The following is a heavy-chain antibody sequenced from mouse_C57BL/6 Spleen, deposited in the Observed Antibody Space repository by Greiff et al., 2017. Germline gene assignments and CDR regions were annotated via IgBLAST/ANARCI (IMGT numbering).Heavy chain of an antibody. CDR2: ISYDGSN. J-gene: IGHJ1*03. D-gene: IGHD1-1*01. Sequence: EVKLQESGPGLVKPSQSLSLTCSVTGYSITSGYYWNWIRQFPGNKLEWMGYISYDGSNNYNPSLKNRISITRDTSKNQFFLKLNSVTTEDTATYYGARVGLFTTDWYFDVWGTGTTVTVSS. CDR1: GYSITSGYY. CDR3: ARVGLFTTDWYFDV. V-gene: IGHV3-6*01.